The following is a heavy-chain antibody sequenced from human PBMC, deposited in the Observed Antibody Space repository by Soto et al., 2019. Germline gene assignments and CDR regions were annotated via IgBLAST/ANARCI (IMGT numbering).Heavy chain of an antibody. CDR2: IYYSGST. V-gene: IGHV4-59*08. CDR3: ARWTIAPHLFMYPFDC. D-gene: IGHD6-6*01. CDR1: GGPIRSYY. J-gene: IGHJ4*01. Sequence: SETPSLTCTVSGGPIRSYYCSWIRQPPGKGLEWIGYIYYSGSTNYTPSLKSRVTMSVETSKNQLSLELNSVTAADTAVYYCARWTIAPHLFMYPFDCWGQGTLVTVSS.